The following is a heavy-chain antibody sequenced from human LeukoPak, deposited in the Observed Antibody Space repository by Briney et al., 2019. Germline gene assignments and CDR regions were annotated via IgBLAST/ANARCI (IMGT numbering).Heavy chain of an antibody. V-gene: IGHV3-49*03. D-gene: IGHD1-1*01. CDR3: TRDRGAYNLYDY. CDR2: IRSKAYGETA. Sequence: GGSLRLSCTASGFTFGDYAMSWIRQAPGKGLEWVGFIRSKAYGETADHAASVKGRFTISRDDSKAIAYLQMNSLKTEDTAVYHCTRDRGAYNLYDYWGQGTLVTVSS. CDR1: GFTFGDYA. J-gene: IGHJ4*02.